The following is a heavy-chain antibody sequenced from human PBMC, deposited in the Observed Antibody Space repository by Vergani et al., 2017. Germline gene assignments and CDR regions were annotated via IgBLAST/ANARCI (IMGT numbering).Heavy chain of an antibody. J-gene: IGHJ4*02. CDR2: ISYDGSNK. D-gene: IGHD3-22*01. CDR3: ARDPAAPMIVVVPYYFDY. CDR1: GFTFSSYA. Sequence: QVQLVESGGGVVQPGRSLRLSCAASGFTFSSYAMHWVRQAPGKGLEWVAVISYDGSNKYYADSAKGRFTISRDNSKNTLYLQMNSQRAEDAAVYYCARDPAAPMIVVVPYYFDYWGQGTLVTVSS. V-gene: IGHV3-30-3*01.